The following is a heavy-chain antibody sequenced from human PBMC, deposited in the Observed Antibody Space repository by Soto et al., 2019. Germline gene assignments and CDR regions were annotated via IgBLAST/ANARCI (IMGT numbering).Heavy chain of an antibody. V-gene: IGHV1-18*01. D-gene: IGHD5-12*01. Sequence: ASVKVSCKASGYTFTSYGISWVRQAPGQGLEWMGWISAYNGNTNYALKLQGRVTMTTDTSTSTAYMELRSLRSDDTAVYYCARAHVDIVATIGYLYYYYGMDVWGQGTTVTVSS. J-gene: IGHJ6*02. CDR2: ISAYNGNT. CDR1: GYTFTSYG. CDR3: ARAHVDIVATIGYLYYYYGMDV.